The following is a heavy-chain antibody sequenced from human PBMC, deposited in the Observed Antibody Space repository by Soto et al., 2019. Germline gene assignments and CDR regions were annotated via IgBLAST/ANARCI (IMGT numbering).Heavy chain of an antibody. V-gene: IGHV2-5*02. CDR1: GFSLSTSGVG. CDR2: IYWDDDK. J-gene: IGHJ4*02. Sequence: QITLKDSGPTLVKPTQTLTLTCTFSGFSLSTSGVGVGWIRQPPGKALEGLALIYWDDDKRYSPSLKSRLTITKDTSKNQVVLTTTNMDPVDTATYYCAHSPVFDYGGTSGFDYWGQGTLVTVSS. CDR3: AHSPVFDYGGTSGFDY. D-gene: IGHD4-17*01.